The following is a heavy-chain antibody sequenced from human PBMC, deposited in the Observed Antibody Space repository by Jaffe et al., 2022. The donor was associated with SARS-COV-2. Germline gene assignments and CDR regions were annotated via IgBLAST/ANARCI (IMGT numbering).Heavy chain of an antibody. CDR2: IKSKTDGETT. D-gene: IGHD1-26*01. CDR1: GFIFSNAW. CDR3: TTDVRWELVPVDY. V-gene: IGHV3-15*01. Sequence: EVQLVESGGDLVKPGGSLRLSCAASGFIFSNAWMSWVRQAPGKGLEWVGRIKSKTDGETTDYAAPVKGRFSISRDDSKNTLHLQMNSLKTEDTAVYYCTTDVRWELVPVDYWGRGTLVTVSS. J-gene: IGHJ4*02.